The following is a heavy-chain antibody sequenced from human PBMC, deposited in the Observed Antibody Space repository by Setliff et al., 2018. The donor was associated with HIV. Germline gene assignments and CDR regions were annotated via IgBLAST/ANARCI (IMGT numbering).Heavy chain of an antibody. CDR2: IYPGDSDI. J-gene: IGHJ4*02. CDR3: ARAGRGGGSYWTFDY. Sequence: GESLKISCKGSEYSFTNNWIGWGRQMPGKGLEWMGIIYPGDSDIRYSPSFQGQVTISADKAISTAYLQWSSLKASDTGMYYCARAGRGGGSYWTFDYWGQGTLVTVSS. D-gene: IGHD1-26*01. V-gene: IGHV5-51*01. CDR1: EYSFTNNW.